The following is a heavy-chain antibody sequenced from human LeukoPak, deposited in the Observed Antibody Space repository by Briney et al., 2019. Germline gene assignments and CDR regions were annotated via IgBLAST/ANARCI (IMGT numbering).Heavy chain of an antibody. CDR2: INANSGGT. J-gene: IGHJ4*02. CDR1: GHTFADYF. Sequence: GASVKVSCKTSGHTFADYFIHWVRQAPGQGLEWMGRINANSGGTEYEQKFQGRVTMTRDTSISTAYVEVNWLISDDTAIYYCARDVSSTSNWEFDYWGQGTLVTVSS. CDR3: ARDVSSTSNWEFDY. V-gene: IGHV1-2*06. D-gene: IGHD1-26*01.